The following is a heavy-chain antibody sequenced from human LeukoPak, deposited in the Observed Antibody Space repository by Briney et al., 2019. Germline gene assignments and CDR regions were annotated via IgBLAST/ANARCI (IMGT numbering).Heavy chain of an antibody. CDR2: ISYTGNT. Sequence: PSETLSLTCTVSGGSISSHYWAWIRQPPGKGLEWIGYISYTGNTNYNPSLKSRVTISVDTSKNQFSLKLRSVTAADSAVYYCARHSTLIPFDYWGQGTLVTVSS. V-gene: IGHV4-59*08. CDR3: ARHSTLIPFDY. CDR1: GGSISSHY. J-gene: IGHJ4*02. D-gene: IGHD1-1*01.